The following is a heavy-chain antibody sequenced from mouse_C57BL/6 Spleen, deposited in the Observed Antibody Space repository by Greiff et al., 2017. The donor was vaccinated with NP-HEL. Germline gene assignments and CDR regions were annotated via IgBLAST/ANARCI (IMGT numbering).Heavy chain of an antibody. D-gene: IGHD3-2*02. CDR1: GFTFSDYY. V-gene: IGHV5-12*01. Sequence: DVQLVESGGGLVQPGGSLKLSCAASGFTFSDYYMYWVRQTPEKRLEWVAYISNGGGSTYYPDTVKGRFTISRDNAKNTLYLQMSRLKSEDTAMYYCARQGSSGYAFAYWGQGTLVTVSA. CDR2: ISNGGGST. CDR3: ARQGSSGYAFAY. J-gene: IGHJ3*01.